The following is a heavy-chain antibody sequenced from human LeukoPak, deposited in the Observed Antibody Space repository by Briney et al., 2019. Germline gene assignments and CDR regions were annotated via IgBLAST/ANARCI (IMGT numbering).Heavy chain of an antibody. CDR2: FSHSGST. V-gene: IGHV4-59*01. J-gene: IGHJ5*02. D-gene: IGHD3-22*01. Sequence: SETLSLTCTVSSGSISNSYWTWIRQPPGKGLEWIGHFSHSGSTNYNPSLNSRVTISVDTSKNQFFLNLRSVTAADTAVYFCARDENSSGLGVHSPWGQGTLVTVSS. CDR3: ARDENSSGLGVHSP. CDR1: SGSISNSY.